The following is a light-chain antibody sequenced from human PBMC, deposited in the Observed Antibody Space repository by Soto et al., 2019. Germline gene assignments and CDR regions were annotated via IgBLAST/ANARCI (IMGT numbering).Light chain of an antibody. V-gene: IGKV4-1*01. CDR2: WAS. CDR1: QSVLYNSDNKNF. CDR3: QQYYGVPYT. Sequence: DIVMTQFPDSLAVSLGERATINCKSSQSVLYNSDNKNFLAWYQQKPGQPPKLLINWASTRESGVPDRFSGSGSGTDFTLTITSLQAEDVAVYYCQQYYGVPYTFGQGTKLEIK. J-gene: IGKJ2*01.